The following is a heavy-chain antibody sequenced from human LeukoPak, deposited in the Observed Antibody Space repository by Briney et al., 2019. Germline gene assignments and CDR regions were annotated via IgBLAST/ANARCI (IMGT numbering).Heavy chain of an antibody. Sequence: GGSLRLSCAVSGFSFGSYGIHWVRQTPGKGLEWVAVVSYDGSNKNYSDSVKGRFTISRDNSKNTVNLQMNSLRVEDTAVYYCAREMGSVYFDYWGQGTLVTVSS. D-gene: IGHD3-10*01. J-gene: IGHJ4*02. CDR2: VSYDGSNK. CDR3: AREMGSVYFDY. V-gene: IGHV3-33*01. CDR1: GFSFGSYG.